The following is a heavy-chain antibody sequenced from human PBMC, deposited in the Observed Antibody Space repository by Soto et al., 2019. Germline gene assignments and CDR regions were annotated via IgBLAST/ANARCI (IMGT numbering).Heavy chain of an antibody. D-gene: IGHD3-3*01. V-gene: IGHV1-18*01. CDR1: GYTFTSYG. CDR3: ARDKNTLFGVVIIGWFDP. CDR2: ISAYNGNT. J-gene: IGHJ5*02. Sequence: GASVKVSCKASGYTFTSYGISWVRQAPGQGLEWMGWISAYNGNTNYAQKLQGRVTMTTDTSTSTAYMELRSLRSDDTAVYYCARDKNTLFGVVIIGWFDPWGQGTLVTVSS.